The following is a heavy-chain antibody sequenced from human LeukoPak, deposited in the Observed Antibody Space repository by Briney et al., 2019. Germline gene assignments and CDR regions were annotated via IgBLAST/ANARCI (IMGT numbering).Heavy chain of an antibody. V-gene: IGHV3-23*01. CDR1: GFTFSSYT. J-gene: IGHJ4*02. D-gene: IGHD4-17*01. Sequence: GGSLRLSCAASGFTFSSYTMSWVRQAPGRGLEWVSAINKSGGSTYYAGSVKGRFTISRDNSKNTLYLQMNSLRAEDTAVYFCAKERQAGDYFTSDYWGQGTLVTVSS. CDR2: INKSGGST. CDR3: AKERQAGDYFTSDY.